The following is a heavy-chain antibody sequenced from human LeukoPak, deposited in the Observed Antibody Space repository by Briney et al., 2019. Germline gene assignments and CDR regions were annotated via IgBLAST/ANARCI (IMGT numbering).Heavy chain of an antibody. CDR2: MNPNSGNT. CDR1: GYTFSSYD. Sequence: ASVKVSCKASGYTFSSYDINWVRQVPGQGLEWMGWMNPNSGNTGTAQDFQGRVTMTRNTSINTAYMELSSLRSEDTAVYYCAREGYSNSWYMEDWGQGTLVTVSS. V-gene: IGHV1-8*01. CDR3: AREGYSNSWYMED. D-gene: IGHD6-13*01. J-gene: IGHJ4*02.